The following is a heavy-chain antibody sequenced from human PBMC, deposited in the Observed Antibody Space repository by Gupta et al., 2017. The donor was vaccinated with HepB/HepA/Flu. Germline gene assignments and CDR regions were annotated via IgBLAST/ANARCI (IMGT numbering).Heavy chain of an antibody. D-gene: IGHD3-10*01. Sequence: QVQLVQSGAEVKKPGASVKVSCKASGYTFTGYYMHWVRQPPGQGLEWMGWINPNSGGTNYAQKFQGRVTRTRDTSISTAYMELSRLRSDDTAVYYCARVQPITMVRGGLGEFDYWGQGTLVTVSS. CDR3: ARVQPITMVRGGLGEFDY. J-gene: IGHJ4*02. V-gene: IGHV1-2*02. CDR2: INPNSGGT. CDR1: GYTFTGYY.